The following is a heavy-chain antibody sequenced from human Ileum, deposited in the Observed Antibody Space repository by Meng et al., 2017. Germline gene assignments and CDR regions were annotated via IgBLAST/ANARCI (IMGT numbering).Heavy chain of an antibody. CDR2: ISNDGSST. Sequence: GESLKISCAASGVTFSAYAMHWVRQAPGKGLGWVALISNDGSSTVYSDSVKGRFTISRDNSKNTLHLELSTLGTEDTAMYYCARGGDCAATNCYRHFDYWGQGTLVTVSS. D-gene: IGHD2-15*01. CDR3: ARGGDCAATNCYRHFDY. V-gene: IGHV3-30*15. CDR1: GVTFSAYA. J-gene: IGHJ4*02.